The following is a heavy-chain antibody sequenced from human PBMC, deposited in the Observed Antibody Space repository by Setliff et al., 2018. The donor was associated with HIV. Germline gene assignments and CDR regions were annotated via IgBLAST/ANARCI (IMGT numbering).Heavy chain of an antibody. V-gene: IGHV4-59*11. J-gene: IGHJ6*03. CDR2: ISYSGIP. CDR3: ARVSYYGSFSYNYYMDV. D-gene: IGHD3-10*01. CDR1: GGSISSQY. Sequence: SETLSLTCTVSGGSISSQYWSGIRQPLGKGLEWIGHISYSGIPNYNPPLRGRVTISVDTSNNQFSLKLSSVTAADTAVYYCARVSYYGSFSYNYYMDVWGKGTTVTVSS.